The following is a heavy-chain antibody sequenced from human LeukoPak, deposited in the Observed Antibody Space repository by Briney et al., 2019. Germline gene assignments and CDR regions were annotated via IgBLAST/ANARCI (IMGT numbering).Heavy chain of an antibody. V-gene: IGHV1-46*01. J-gene: IGHJ4*02. CDR3: ARDSYVLRYFDWLSKRGFDY. CDR2: INPSGGST. CDR1: GYTFTSYY. Sequence: GASVKVSCKASGYTFTSYYMHWVRQAPGQGLEWMGIINPSGGSTSYAQKFQGRVTITADKSTSTAYMELSSLRSEDTAVYYCARDSYVLRYFDWLSKRGFDYWGQGTLVTVSS. D-gene: IGHD3-9*01.